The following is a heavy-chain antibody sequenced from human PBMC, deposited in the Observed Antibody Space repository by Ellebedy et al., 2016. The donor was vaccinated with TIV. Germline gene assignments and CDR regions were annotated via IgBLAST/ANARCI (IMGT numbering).Heavy chain of an antibody. CDR2: ISGSGGST. V-gene: IGHV3-23*01. CDR3: VTNRGEGGLLSFFDF. Sequence: GGSLRLSCAASGFTFSDYYMSWIRQAPGKGLEWVSAISGSGGSTYYADSVKGRFTVSRDNSKNTLYLQMDSLRAEDAAMYFCVTNRGEGGLLSFFDFWGRGTQVTVSP. J-gene: IGHJ4*02. D-gene: IGHD2/OR15-2a*01. CDR1: GFTFSDYY.